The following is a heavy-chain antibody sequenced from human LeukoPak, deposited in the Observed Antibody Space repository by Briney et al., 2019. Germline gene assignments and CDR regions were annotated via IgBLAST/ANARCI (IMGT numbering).Heavy chain of an antibody. CDR2: ISWNSGSI. D-gene: IGHD6-19*01. J-gene: IGHJ4*02. Sequence: GGSLRLSCAASGFTFDDYAMHWVRQAPGKGLEWVSGISWNSGSIGYADSVKGRFTISRDNAKNSLYLQMNSLRAEDTALYYCAKLRLPGIAVAGPLDYWGQGTLVTVSS. CDR1: GFTFDDYA. CDR3: AKLRLPGIAVAGPLDY. V-gene: IGHV3-9*01.